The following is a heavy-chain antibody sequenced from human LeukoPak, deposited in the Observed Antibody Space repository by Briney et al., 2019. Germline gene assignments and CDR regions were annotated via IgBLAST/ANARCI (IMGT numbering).Heavy chain of an antibody. V-gene: IGHV5-51*01. CDR2: IYPGDSDT. CDR3: ARGYSSGWYSNWFDP. CDR1: GYIFTTYW. Sequence: GESLQISFKGSGYIFTTYWIGWVRPMPGKGLEWMGIIYPGDSDTRYSPSFQGQVTISADKSISTAYLQWSSLKASDTAMYYCARGYSSGWYSNWFDPWGQGILVTVSS. D-gene: IGHD6-19*01. J-gene: IGHJ5*02.